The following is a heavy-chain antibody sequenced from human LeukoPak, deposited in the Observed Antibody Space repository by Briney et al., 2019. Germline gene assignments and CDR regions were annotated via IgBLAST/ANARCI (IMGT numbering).Heavy chain of an antibody. D-gene: IGHD5-24*01. CDR2: INSDGSST. CDR3: ARSRDGYNFFDY. V-gene: IGHV3-74*01. Sequence: GGSLRLSCTASGFTFSSYWMHWVRQAPGKGLVWVSRINSDGSSTSYADSVKGRFTISRDNAKNTLYLQMNSLRAEDSAVYYCARSRDGYNFFDYWGQGTLVTVSS. J-gene: IGHJ4*02. CDR1: GFTFSSYW.